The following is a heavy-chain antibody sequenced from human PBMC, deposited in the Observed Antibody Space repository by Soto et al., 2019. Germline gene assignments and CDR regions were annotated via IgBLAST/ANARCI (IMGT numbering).Heavy chain of an antibody. CDR3: ARISQGHPFSRGYPHKSLGRYP. D-gene: IGHD3-3*01. Sequence: SETLSLTCTVSGGSISSSSYYWGWIRQPPGKGLEWIGSIYYSGSTYYNPSLKSRVTISVDTSKNQFSLKLSSVTAADTAVYYCARISQGHPFSRGYPHKSLGRYPWCQGTT. CDR1: GGSISSSSYY. CDR2: IYYSGST. J-gene: IGHJ6*02. V-gene: IGHV4-39*01.